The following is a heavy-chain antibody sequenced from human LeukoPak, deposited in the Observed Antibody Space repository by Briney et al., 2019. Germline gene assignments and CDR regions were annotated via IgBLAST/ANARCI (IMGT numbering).Heavy chain of an antibody. CDR3: AKDPSPIVVVPAALDY. CDR2: IRYDGSNN. V-gene: IGHV3-30*02. Sequence: GGSLRLSCAESGFTLTSSAMHSVRQAPGKGLGWVAFIRYDGSNNYYADSVKGRFTISRDNSKKTLYLQMNSLRAEDTAVYYCAKDPSPIVVVPAALDYWGQGTLVTVSS. D-gene: IGHD2-2*01. CDR1: GFTLTSSA. J-gene: IGHJ4*02.